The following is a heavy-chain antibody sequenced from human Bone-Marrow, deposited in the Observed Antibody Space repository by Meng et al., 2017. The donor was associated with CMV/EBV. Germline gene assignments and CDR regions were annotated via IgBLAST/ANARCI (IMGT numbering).Heavy chain of an antibody. J-gene: IGHJ4*02. CDR1: GGSISSSNW. CDR2: IYHSGST. Sequence: GSGGSISSSNWWSWVRQPPGKGLEWIGEIYHSGSTNYNPSLKSRVTISVDKSKNQFSLKLSSVTAADTAVYYCARSTDYGDYYFDYWGQGTLVTVSS. CDR3: ARSTDYGDYYFDY. D-gene: IGHD4-17*01. V-gene: IGHV4-4*02.